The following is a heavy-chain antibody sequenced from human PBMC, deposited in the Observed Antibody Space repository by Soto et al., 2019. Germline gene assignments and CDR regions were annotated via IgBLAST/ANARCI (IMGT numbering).Heavy chain of an antibody. J-gene: IGHJ6*02. V-gene: IGHV1-69*01. D-gene: IGHD2-2*01. CDR1: GGTFGSYA. CDR2: IIPIPGTA. Sequence: QVQLVQSGAEVKKPGSSVKVSCKASGGTFGSYAISWVRQAPGQGLEWMGGIIPIPGTANYAQNFQGRVTIAADGSTSTAYMELSSLRSEDTSVYYCARSQGSSTSLEIYYYYYYGMDVWGQGTTVTVSS. CDR3: ARSQGSSTSLEIYYYYYYGMDV.